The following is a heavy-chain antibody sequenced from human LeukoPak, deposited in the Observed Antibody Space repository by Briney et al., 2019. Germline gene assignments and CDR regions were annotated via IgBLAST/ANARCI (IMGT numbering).Heavy chain of an antibody. V-gene: IGHV3-23*01. CDR2: ISSGGST. CDR1: GFNFSSYA. J-gene: IGHJ4*02. D-gene: IGHD3-22*01. CDR3: ATSDSRVFAY. Sequence: PGGSLRLSCAASGFNFSSYAMSWVRQAPGKGLEWVSAISSGGSTYYADSVKGRFTISRDKSKNTLYLQINTLRAEDTAVYYCATSDSRVFAYWGQGTLVTVSS.